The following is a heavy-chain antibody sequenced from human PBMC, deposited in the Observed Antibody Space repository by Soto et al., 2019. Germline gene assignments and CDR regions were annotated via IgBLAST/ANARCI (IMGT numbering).Heavy chain of an antibody. J-gene: IGHJ6*02. CDR2: IWYDGSNK. CDR3: ARAKGEVRGDYYYYYGMDV. Sequence: QVQLVESGGGVVQPGRSLRLSCAASGFTFSSYGMHWVRQAPGKGLEWVAVIWYDGSNKYYADSVKGRFTISRDNSKNTLYLQMNSLRAEDTAVYYCARAKGEVRGDYYYYYGMDVWGQGTTVTVSS. CDR1: GFTFSSYG. V-gene: IGHV3-33*01.